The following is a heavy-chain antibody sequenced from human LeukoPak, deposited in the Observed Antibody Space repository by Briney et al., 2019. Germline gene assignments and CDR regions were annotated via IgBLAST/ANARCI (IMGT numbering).Heavy chain of an antibody. CDR3: ARVSAARRGYNWFDP. D-gene: IGHD6-6*01. CDR1: GYTFTSYD. Sequence: GASVKVSCKASGYTFTSYDINWVRQATGQGLEWMGWMNPNSGNTGYAQKFQGRVTMTRNTSISTAYMELSSLRSEDTAVYYCARVSAARRGYNWFDPWGQGTLVTVSS. CDR2: MNPNSGNT. V-gene: IGHV1-8*01. J-gene: IGHJ5*02.